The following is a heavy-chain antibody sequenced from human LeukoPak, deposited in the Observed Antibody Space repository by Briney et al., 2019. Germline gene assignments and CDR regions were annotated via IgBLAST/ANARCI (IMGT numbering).Heavy chain of an antibody. Sequence: PSETLSLTCAVYGGSFSGYYWSWIRRPPGKGLEWIGEINHSGSTKYNPSLKSRVTISVDTSKNQFSLKLSSVTAADTAVYYCARDSYDILTGEDAFDIWGQGTMVTVSS. V-gene: IGHV4-34*01. CDR2: INHSGST. D-gene: IGHD3-9*01. CDR3: ARDSYDILTGEDAFDI. J-gene: IGHJ3*02. CDR1: GGSFSGYY.